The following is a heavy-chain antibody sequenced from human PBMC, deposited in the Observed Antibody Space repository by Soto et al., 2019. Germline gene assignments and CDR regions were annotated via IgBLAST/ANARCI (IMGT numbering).Heavy chain of an antibody. V-gene: IGHV3-30*18. CDR2: ISYDGSNK. D-gene: IGHD3-3*01. CDR1: GFTFSTHG. J-gene: IGHJ6*03. CDR3: AKCGFGVVNNSMDV. Sequence: QVQLVESGGGVVQPGKSLRLSCAASGFTFSTHGMHWVRQAPGKGLEWVAVISYDGSNKYYADSVKGRFTISRDNSKDTLYLQMNSLRAEDTAVYYCAKCGFGVVNNSMDVWGKGTTVTVSS.